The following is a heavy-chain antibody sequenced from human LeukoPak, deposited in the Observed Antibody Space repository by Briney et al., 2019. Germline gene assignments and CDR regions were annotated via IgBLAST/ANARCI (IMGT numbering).Heavy chain of an antibody. CDR3: ARSGRGTYYYFDL. Sequence: ASVKVSCKASGYTFTSYGISWVRQAPGQGLEWMGWISVYNGNTNYAQKFLGRVSMTADTAKSTAYMELRSLTSDDTAMYYCARSGRGTYYYFDLWGQGTLVTVSS. V-gene: IGHV1-18*01. J-gene: IGHJ4*02. CDR1: GYTFTSYG. D-gene: IGHD5-12*01. CDR2: ISVYNGNT.